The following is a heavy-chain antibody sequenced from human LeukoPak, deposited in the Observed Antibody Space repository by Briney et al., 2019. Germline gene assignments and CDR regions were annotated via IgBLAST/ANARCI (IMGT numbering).Heavy chain of an antibody. CDR2: VSTSGATT. Sequence: GGSLRLSCAASGFTFSSHAMKWVRQAPGKGLEWVSNVSTSGATTYYADSVRGRFTISRDNFKNTVYLEMNSLRAEDTAVYYCAKDAGEGSGWYYFDDRGQGTLVSVSS. D-gene: IGHD6-13*01. CDR3: AKDAGEGSGWYYFDD. V-gene: IGHV3-23*01. CDR1: GFTFSSHA. J-gene: IGHJ4*02.